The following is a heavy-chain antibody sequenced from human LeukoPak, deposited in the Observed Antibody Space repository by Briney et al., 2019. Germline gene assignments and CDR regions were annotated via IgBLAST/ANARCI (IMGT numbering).Heavy chain of an antibody. CDR3: ARDRVAAAGMDV. J-gene: IGHJ6*02. CDR1: GGSISSYY. D-gene: IGHD6-13*01. Sequence: SETLSLTCTVSGGSISSYYCSWIRQPPGKGLEWIGYIYSSGSTNYNPSLKSRVTISVDTSKNQFSLKLSSVTAADTAVYYCARDRVAAAGMDVWGQGTTVTVSS. V-gene: IGHV4-59*01. CDR2: IYSSGST.